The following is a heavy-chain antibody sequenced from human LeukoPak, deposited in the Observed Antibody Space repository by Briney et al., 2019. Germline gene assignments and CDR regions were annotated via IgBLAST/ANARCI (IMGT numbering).Heavy chain of an antibody. CDR2: ISAYNGNT. Sequence: GASVKVSCKASGYTFTSYGISWVRQAPGQGLEWMGWISAYNGNTNYAQKLQGRVTMTTDTSTSTAYMELRSLRSDDTAVYYCARATRIAAAGEVDYCGQGTLVTVSS. CDR3: ARATRIAAAGEVDY. CDR1: GYTFTSYG. D-gene: IGHD6-13*01. J-gene: IGHJ4*02. V-gene: IGHV1-18*01.